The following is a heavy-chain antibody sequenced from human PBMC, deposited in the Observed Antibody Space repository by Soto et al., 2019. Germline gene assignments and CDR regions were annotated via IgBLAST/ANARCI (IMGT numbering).Heavy chain of an antibody. J-gene: IGHJ1*01. Sequence: QLQLQESGPGLVKPSETLSLTCTVSGGSISSSSYYWGWIRQPPGKGLEWIGSIYYSGSTYYNPSLXRXAXIXXDTSKNQFSLKLSPVTAADTAVYYCAPVWFGESQHWGQGTLVTVSS. D-gene: IGHD3-10*01. CDR1: GGSISSSSYY. CDR2: IYYSGST. CDR3: APVWFGESQH. V-gene: IGHV4-39*01.